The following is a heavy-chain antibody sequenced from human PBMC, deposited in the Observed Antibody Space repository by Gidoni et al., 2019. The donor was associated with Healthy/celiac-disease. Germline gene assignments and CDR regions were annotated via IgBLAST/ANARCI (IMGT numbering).Heavy chain of an antibody. V-gene: IGHV3-23*01. Sequence: EVQLLESGGGLVQPGGSLRLSCAASGFTFSSYAMSWVRQAPGKGLEWVSAISGSGGSTYYADSVKGRFTISRDNSKNTLYLQMNSLRAEDTAVYYCAKDRIRGCSGGSCYSWFDPWGQGTLVTVSS. CDR1: GFTFSSYA. J-gene: IGHJ5*02. D-gene: IGHD2-15*01. CDR2: ISGSGGST. CDR3: AKDRIRGCSGGSCYSWFDP.